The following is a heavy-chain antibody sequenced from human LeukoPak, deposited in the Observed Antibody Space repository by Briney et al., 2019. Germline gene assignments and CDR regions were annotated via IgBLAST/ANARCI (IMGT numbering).Heavy chain of an antibody. D-gene: IGHD2-2*01. CDR1: GFTFRTYA. Sequence: GGSLRLSCAASGFTFRTYAMHWVRQAPGKGLEWVAFISYDERNKYYADSVKGRFTISRDNSKKTLYLQMNSLRPDDTAVYYFARVASELLWYNWFDPWGQGTLVTVSS. V-gene: IGHV3-30*04. J-gene: IGHJ5*02. CDR2: ISYDERNK. CDR3: ARVASELLWYNWFDP.